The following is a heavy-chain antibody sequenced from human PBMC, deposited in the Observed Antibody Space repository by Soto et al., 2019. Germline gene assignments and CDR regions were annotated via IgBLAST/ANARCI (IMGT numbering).Heavy chain of an antibody. CDR2: ISHGGST. Sequence: QVQLQQWGAGLLKPSETLSLTCDVYGGSFSGYRWSWISQPPGKGLEWIGEISHGGSTNYDPSLKSRVTISVDTSKNQFSLKVYSVTAADTAVYYCARRLVNRPVDPWGQGSLVTVSS. CDR3: ARRLVNRPVDP. V-gene: IGHV4-34*01. J-gene: IGHJ5*02. CDR1: GGSFSGYR. D-gene: IGHD2-15*01.